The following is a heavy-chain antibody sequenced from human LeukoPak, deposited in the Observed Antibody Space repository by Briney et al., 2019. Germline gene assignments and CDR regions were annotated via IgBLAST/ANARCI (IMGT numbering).Heavy chain of an antibody. CDR2: IKQDGSEK. Sequence: GGSLRLSCAASGFTFSSYWMSWVRQAPGKGLEWVANIKQDGSEKYYVDSVKGRFTISRDNAKNSLYLQMNSLRAEDTAVYYCARVAPPNLIFGVVMTDYWGQGTLVTVSS. CDR3: ARVAPPNLIFGVVMTDY. D-gene: IGHD3-3*01. V-gene: IGHV3-7*03. J-gene: IGHJ4*02. CDR1: GFTFSSYW.